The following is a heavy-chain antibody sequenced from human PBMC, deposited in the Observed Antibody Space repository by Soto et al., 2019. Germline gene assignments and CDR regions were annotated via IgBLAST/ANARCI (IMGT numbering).Heavy chain of an antibody. J-gene: IGHJ5*02. Sequence: PSETLSLTCVVSGGSISSGGYSWNWIRQPPGKGMEWIGYIYQSRSTLYNPSLKNRVTITVDKSKNQFSMNLSFVTAADTAVYYCARDQLEGNWFDPWGQGTLVTVS. V-gene: IGHV4-30-2*01. CDR3: ARDQLEGNWFDP. CDR1: GGSISSGGYS. CDR2: IYQSRST. D-gene: IGHD1-1*01.